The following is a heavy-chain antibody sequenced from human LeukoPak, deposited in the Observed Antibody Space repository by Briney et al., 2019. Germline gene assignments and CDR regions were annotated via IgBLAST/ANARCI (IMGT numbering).Heavy chain of an antibody. CDR3: ATEWLLGAMNAFDN. J-gene: IGHJ3*02. CDR1: EFTFSSYE. CDR2: ISGSGSPM. D-gene: IGHD3-22*01. Sequence: PGGSLRLSCVTSEFTFSSYEMNWVRQAPGKGLEWVSYISGSGSPMFYADSVKGRFTISRDNAQNSLYLQMNSLRAEDTAVYYCATEWLLGAMNAFDNWGQGTMVTVSS. V-gene: IGHV3-48*03.